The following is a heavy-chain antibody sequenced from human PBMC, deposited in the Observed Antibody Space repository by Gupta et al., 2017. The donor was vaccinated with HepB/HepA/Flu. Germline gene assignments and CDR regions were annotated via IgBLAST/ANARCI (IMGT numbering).Heavy chain of an antibody. D-gene: IGHD5-18*01. J-gene: IGHJ4*02. CDR2: RYSEEVK. V-gene: IGHV2-5*02. Sequence: QITLTESGPTLVMPTQTLTLTCTFSGFSLSTPGVGVGWVRQPPGKALEWLGLRYSEEVKRYNPSLKSRLTITKDTTKNRGVFAMTNVDPVDTATYFCTHRGYGNYFDYWGQGTLVTVSS. CDR1: GFSLSTPGVG. CDR3: THRGYGNYFDY.